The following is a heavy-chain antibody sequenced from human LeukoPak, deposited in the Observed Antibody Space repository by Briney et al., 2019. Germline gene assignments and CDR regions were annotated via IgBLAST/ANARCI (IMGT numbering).Heavy chain of an antibody. Sequence: PSETLSLTCSVSGGSISSFYWSWVRQPPGKGLEWIGYIYYSGSTNYDPSLKSRVTISIDTSKSHFSLKLSSVTAADTAVYYCARDLAYDSSGYYGYWGQGTLVTVSS. CDR1: GGSISSFY. CDR3: ARDLAYDSSGYYGY. CDR2: IYYSGST. V-gene: IGHV4-59*12. D-gene: IGHD3-22*01. J-gene: IGHJ4*02.